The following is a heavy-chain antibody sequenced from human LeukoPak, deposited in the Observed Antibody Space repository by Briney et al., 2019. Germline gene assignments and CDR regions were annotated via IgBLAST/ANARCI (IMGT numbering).Heavy chain of an antibody. CDR3: ARFARQRLYDAFDI. CDR1: GFTFSSYA. V-gene: IGHV3-23*01. Sequence: QSGGSLRLSCAASGFTFSSYAMSWVRKAPGKGLEWVSLISGSGGSTYNADSVKGRFTISRDNSKNTLYLQMYSLRAADTAVYYCARFARQRLYDAFDIWGQGTMVTVSS. CDR2: ISGSGGST. D-gene: IGHD6-25*01. J-gene: IGHJ3*02.